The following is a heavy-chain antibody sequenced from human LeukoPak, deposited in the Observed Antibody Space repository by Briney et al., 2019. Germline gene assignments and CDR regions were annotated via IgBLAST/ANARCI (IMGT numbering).Heavy chain of an antibody. J-gene: IGHJ5*02. CDR3: ARHGGFWSGYYRVYNWFDP. V-gene: IGHV4-34*01. CDR2: INHSGST. CDR1: GGSFSGYY. D-gene: IGHD3-3*01. Sequence: PSETLSLTCAVYGGSFSGYYWSWIRQPPGKGLEWIGEINHSGSTNYNPSLKSRVTISVDTSKNQFSLKLSSVTAADTAVYYCARHGGFWSGYYRVYNWFDPWGQGTLVTVSS.